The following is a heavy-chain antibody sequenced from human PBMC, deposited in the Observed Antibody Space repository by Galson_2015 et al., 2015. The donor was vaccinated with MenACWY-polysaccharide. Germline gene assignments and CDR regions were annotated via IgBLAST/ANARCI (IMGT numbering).Heavy chain of an antibody. CDR3: ARKGWVVAVGGTGRRGAFDI. J-gene: IGHJ3*02. CDR2: MSYSGTG. V-gene: IGHV4-61*01. D-gene: IGHD6-19*01. Sequence: SETLSLTCTVSGYSVTNLSYYWSWLRQPPGKRPEWIGYMSYSGTGNQNPSLKSRVSISIDTSKNQFSLRLTSVTAVDTAVYYCARKGWVVAVGGTGRRGAFDIWGQGTMVTVSS. CDR1: GYSVTNLSYY.